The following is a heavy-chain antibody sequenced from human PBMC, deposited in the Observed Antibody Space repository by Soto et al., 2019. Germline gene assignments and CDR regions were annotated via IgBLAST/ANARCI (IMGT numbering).Heavy chain of an antibody. J-gene: IGHJ6*02. Sequence: EVQLVESGGGLVKPGGSLRLSCAASGFTFSSYSMNWVRQAPGKGLEWVSSISSSSSYIYYADSVKGRFTISRDNAKNSLYLQMNSLRAEDTAGYYCAGSPGGCSSTSCSYYYYYGMDVWGQGTTVTVSS. CDR3: AGSPGGCSSTSCSYYYYYGMDV. CDR2: ISSSSSYI. D-gene: IGHD2-2*01. V-gene: IGHV3-21*01. CDR1: GFTFSSYS.